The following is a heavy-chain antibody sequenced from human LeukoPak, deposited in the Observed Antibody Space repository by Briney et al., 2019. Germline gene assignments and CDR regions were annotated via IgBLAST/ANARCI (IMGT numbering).Heavy chain of an antibody. V-gene: IGHV1-2*02. CDR2: INPNSGGT. Sequence: GASVKVSCKASGYTFTGYYMHWVRQAPGQGLEWMGWINPNSGGTNYAQKLQGRVTMTTDTSTSTAYMELRSLRSDDAAVYYCARDRCEEQPQWILWFGELLRTRYYYYYMDVWGKGTTVTISS. CDR3: ARDRCEEQPQWILWFGELLRTRYYYYYMDV. CDR1: GYTFTGYY. J-gene: IGHJ6*03. D-gene: IGHD3-10*01.